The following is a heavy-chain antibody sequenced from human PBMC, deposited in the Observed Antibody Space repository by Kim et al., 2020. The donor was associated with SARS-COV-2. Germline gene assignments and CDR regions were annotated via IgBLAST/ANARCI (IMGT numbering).Heavy chain of an antibody. CDR2: ISSSSSTI. V-gene: IGHV3-48*04. CDR1: GFTFSSYS. Sequence: GGSLRLSCAASGFTFSSYSMNWVRQAPGKGLEWVSYISSSSSTIYYADSVKGRFTISRDNAKNSLYLQMNSLRAEDTAVYYCARDIARYFDWLIGVFDYWGQGTLVTVSS. D-gene: IGHD3-9*01. CDR3: ARDIARYFDWLIGVFDY. J-gene: IGHJ4*02.